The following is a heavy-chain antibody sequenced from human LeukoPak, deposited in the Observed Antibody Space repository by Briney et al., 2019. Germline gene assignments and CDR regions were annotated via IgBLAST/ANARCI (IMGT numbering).Heavy chain of an antibody. CDR1: GGSFSGYY. D-gene: IGHD3-10*01. CDR2: IFYSGST. Sequence: PSETLSLTCAVYGGSFSGYYWGWIRQPPGKGLEWIGNIFYSGSTYYSPSLRSRVTISVDTSKNQFSLKLSSVTAADTAVYYCASVSLTMVRGATGDAFDIWGQGTMVTVSS. J-gene: IGHJ3*02. CDR3: ASVSLTMVRGATGDAFDI. V-gene: IGHV4-34*12.